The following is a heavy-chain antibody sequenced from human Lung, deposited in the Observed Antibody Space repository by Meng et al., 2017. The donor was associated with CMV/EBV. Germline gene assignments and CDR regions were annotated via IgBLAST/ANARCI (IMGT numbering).Heavy chain of an antibody. V-gene: IGHV7-4-1*02. CDR3: ARGGNFDP. D-gene: IGHD2/OR15-2a*01. CDR2: ISTNTGTP. J-gene: IGHJ5*02. Sequence: QGQRVKSGSELQKPKASVKVSCKASGYTFSTYTINWVRQAHGRGLEWMGWISTNTGTPTYTQGFTGRFVFSLDTSVSTAYLQVSSLKAEDTAVYYCARGGNFDPWGQGTLVTVSS. CDR1: GYTFSTYT.